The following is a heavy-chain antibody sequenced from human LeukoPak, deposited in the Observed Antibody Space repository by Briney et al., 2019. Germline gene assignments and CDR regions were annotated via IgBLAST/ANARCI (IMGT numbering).Heavy chain of an antibody. Sequence: SEALSLTCTVSGGSIISSSYYWGWIRQPPGKGLEWIGSIYYSGSTYYNPSLQSRVTISVDTSKNQFSLKLNSVTAADTAVYYCASFYCSGGSCYQYFSYYYMDVWGKGTTVTISS. CDR2: IYYSGST. V-gene: IGHV4-39*01. D-gene: IGHD2-15*01. CDR1: GGSIISSSYY. CDR3: ASFYCSGGSCYQYFSYYYMDV. J-gene: IGHJ6*03.